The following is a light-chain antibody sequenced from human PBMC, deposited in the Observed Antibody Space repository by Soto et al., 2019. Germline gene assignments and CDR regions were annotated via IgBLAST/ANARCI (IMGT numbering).Light chain of an antibody. CDR3: QQYNNWPLT. Sequence: EIVMTQSPATLSVSPGERATLSCRASQSVNSNLAWYQQKPGQAHRLLIYGASTRATGIPAGFSGSGSGTEFTLTISSLKSEDFAVYYCQQYNNWPLTFGGGTKVEIK. CDR2: GAS. CDR1: QSVNSN. J-gene: IGKJ4*01. V-gene: IGKV3-15*01.